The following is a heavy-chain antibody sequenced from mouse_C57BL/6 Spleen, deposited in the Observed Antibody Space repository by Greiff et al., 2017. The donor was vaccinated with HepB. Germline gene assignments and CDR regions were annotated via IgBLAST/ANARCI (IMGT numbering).Heavy chain of an antibody. D-gene: IGHD1-1*01. V-gene: IGHV1-55*01. CDR1: GYTFTSYW. CDR3: ARSDYGSPWFAY. CDR2: IYPGSGCT. J-gene: IGHJ3*01. Sequence: QVQLQQPGAELVKPGASVKMSCKASGYTFTSYWITWVKQRPGQGLEWIGDIYPGSGCTNYNEKFKSKATLTVDTSSSTAYMQLSSLTSEDSAVYYCARSDYGSPWFAYWGQGTLVTVSA.